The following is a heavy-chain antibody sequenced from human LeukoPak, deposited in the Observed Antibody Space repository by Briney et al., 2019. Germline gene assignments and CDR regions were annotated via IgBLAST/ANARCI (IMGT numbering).Heavy chain of an antibody. V-gene: IGHV4-34*01. CDR1: GGSFSGYY. CDR2: INHSGST. D-gene: IGHD3-9*01. J-gene: IGHJ4*02. CDR3: ATRLRYFDWLRPYYFDY. Sequence: SETLSLTCAVYGGSFSGYYWSWIRQPPGKGLEWIGEINHSGSTNYNPSLKSRVTISVDTSKNQFSLKLSSVTAADTAVYYCATRLRYFDWLRPYYFDYWGQGTLVTVSS.